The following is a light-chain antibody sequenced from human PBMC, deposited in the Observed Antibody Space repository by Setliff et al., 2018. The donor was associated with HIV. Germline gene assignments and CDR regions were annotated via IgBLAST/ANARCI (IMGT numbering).Light chain of an antibody. CDR3: SSYTGSNNLGV. Sequence: QSVLTQPPSASGSPGQSVTISCTGTSSDVGAYNYVSWYQQEPGKAPKLMIYEVSKRPSGVPDRFSGSKSGNTASLTVSGLQAEDEADYYCSSYTGSNNLGVFGGGTQLTVL. J-gene: IGLJ3*02. CDR2: EVS. CDR1: SSDVGAYNY. V-gene: IGLV2-8*01.